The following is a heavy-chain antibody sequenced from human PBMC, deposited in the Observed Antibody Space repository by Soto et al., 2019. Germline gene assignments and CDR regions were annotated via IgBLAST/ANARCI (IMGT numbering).Heavy chain of an antibody. V-gene: IGHV4-31*03. D-gene: IGHD3-16*02. J-gene: IGHJ4*02. Sequence: SETLSLTCTVSGGSISSGGWYWSWLRQHPGKGLEWIGYIYYSGSTYYNPSLQSRVTISVETSKNQFSLKLSSVTAADTAVYYCASYVCGSYPSIDYWGQGALVTVSS. CDR2: IYYSGST. CDR3: ASYVCGSYPSIDY. CDR1: GGSISSGGWY.